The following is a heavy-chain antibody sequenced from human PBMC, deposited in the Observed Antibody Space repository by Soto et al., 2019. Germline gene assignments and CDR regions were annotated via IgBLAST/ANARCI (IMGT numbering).Heavy chain of an antibody. D-gene: IGHD2-2*03. CDR1: GNSIRSTTYY. J-gene: IGHJ6*02. V-gene: IGHV4-39*01. Sequence: PSETLSLTCTVSGNSIRSTTYYWACIRQTPRKGLEWMGSMYYSGSTYYNPSLKGRVAISVDMSKNQLSLKLSSVTAADTAVYYCARLNGYCISTNCHGYYGMDVWGQGTTVT. CDR2: MYYSGST. CDR3: ARLNGYCISTNCHGYYGMDV.